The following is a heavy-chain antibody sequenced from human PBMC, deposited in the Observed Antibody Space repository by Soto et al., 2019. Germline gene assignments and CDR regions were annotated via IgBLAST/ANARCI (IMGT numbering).Heavy chain of an antibody. V-gene: IGHV1-18*04. CDR3: ARDHTHFHSSCYPHGMGV. Sequence: ASVKVSCKASGYTFTSYGISWVLQAPGQGLERMGWISAYNGNTNYAQKLQGRVTMTRDTSTSTTYMELSSLRSDDTALYSCARDHTHFHSSCYPHGMGVWGQGTTVTVSS. CDR2: ISAYNGNT. J-gene: IGHJ6*02. CDR1: GYTFTSYG. D-gene: IGHD3-22*01.